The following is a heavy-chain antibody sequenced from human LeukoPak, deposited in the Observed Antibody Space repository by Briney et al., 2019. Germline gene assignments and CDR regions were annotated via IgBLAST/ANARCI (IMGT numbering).Heavy chain of an antibody. Sequence: PGGSLRLFCAASGFTFSKSGMVWVRQVPGKGLEWVANIKEDAGTKHYAGSVEGRITISRDNAKNLVYLQMNSLRADDTAIYHCASDTVVVLDHCGQGALVTVSS. D-gene: IGHD2-21*01. CDR2: IKEDAGTK. CDR1: GFTFSKSG. J-gene: IGHJ4*02. CDR3: ASDTVVVLDH. V-gene: IGHV3-7*01.